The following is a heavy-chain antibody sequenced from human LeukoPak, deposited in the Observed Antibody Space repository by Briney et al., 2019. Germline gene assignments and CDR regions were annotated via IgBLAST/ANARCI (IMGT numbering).Heavy chain of an antibody. CDR2: INWNGGST. V-gene: IGHV3-20*04. J-gene: IGHJ4*02. CDR1: GITLSNNG. Sequence: PGGSLRLSCAVSGITLSNNGMSWVRQAPGKGLEWVSGINWNGGSTGYADSVKGRFTISRDNAKNSLYLQMNSLRAEDTALYYCAREGHDSSGYYLDYWGQGTLVTVSS. D-gene: IGHD3-22*01. CDR3: AREGHDSSGYYLDY.